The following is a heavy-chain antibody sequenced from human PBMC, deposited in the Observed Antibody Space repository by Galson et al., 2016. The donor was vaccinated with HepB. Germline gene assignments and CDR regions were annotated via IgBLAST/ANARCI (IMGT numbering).Heavy chain of an antibody. Sequence: SLRLSCAASGFTFSAYAMTWVRQVPGQGLEWVSGILDNGETTYYAGSVKGRFTISRDNFKDMLYLQMNSLRAEDTAVYYCARAVGYRSDWYGWLDPWGQGTLVTVSS. CDR1: GFTFSAYA. D-gene: IGHD6-13*01. V-gene: IGHV3-23*01. J-gene: IGHJ5*02. CDR3: ARAVGYRSDWYGWLDP. CDR2: ILDNGETT.